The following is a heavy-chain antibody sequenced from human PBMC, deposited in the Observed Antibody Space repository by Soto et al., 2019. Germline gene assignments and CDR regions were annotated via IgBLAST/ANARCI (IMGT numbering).Heavy chain of an antibody. CDR1: GFTFSSYS. CDR2: ISSSGSTI. J-gene: IGHJ6*02. V-gene: IGHV3-21*01. D-gene: IGHD5-18*01. CDR3: ARDLKTWGRIQLWKYYYYGMDV. Sequence: EVQLVESGGGLVKPGGSLRLSCAASGFTFSSYSMNWVRQAPGKGLEWVSSISSSGSTIYYADSVKGRFTISRDNAKNSLYLQMNSLRAEDTAVYYCARDLKTWGRIQLWKYYYYGMDVWGQGTTVTVSS.